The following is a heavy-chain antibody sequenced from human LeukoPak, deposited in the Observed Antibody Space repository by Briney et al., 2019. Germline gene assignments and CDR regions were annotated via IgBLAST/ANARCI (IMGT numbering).Heavy chain of an antibody. Sequence: GASLQISCKGSGSSFTSYWIGWVRQVPGKGLEWMGIIYPGDSDTRYSPSFQGQVTISADKSISTAYLQWSSLKASDTAMYYCARGMTTVTAYYYGMDVWGQGTTVTVSS. V-gene: IGHV5-51*01. J-gene: IGHJ6*02. D-gene: IGHD4-17*01. CDR3: ARGMTTVTAYYYGMDV. CDR2: IYPGDSDT. CDR1: GSSFTSYW.